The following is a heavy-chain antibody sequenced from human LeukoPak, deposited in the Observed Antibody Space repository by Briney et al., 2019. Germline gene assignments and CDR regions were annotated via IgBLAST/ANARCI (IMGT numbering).Heavy chain of an antibody. CDR3: AKLDYCNGGSCYRWLDP. Sequence: PGGSLRLSCAASGVTFSSYAMSWVRHAPGKGLEWVSTIGGRDGGTYYADSVKGRFTVSRDNSKDTLYLQVNSLRAEDTAVYYCAKLDYCNGGSCYRWLDPWGQGTLVTVFS. CDR2: IGGRDGGT. J-gene: IGHJ5*02. D-gene: IGHD2-15*01. CDR1: GVTFSSYA. V-gene: IGHV3-23*01.